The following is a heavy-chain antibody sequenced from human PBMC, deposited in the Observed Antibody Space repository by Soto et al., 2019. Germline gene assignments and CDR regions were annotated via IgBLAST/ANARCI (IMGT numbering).Heavy chain of an antibody. D-gene: IGHD1-1*01. CDR1: GFTFSSYG. V-gene: IGHV3-30*18. CDR2: ISYDGSNK. CDR3: AKGANTQLYYFDY. Sequence: QVQLVESGGGVVQTGRSLRLSCAASGFTFSSYGMHWVRQAPGKGLEWVAVISYDGSNKYYADSVKGRFTISRDNSKNTLYLQRNSLRAEDTAVYYCAKGANTQLYYFDYWGQGTLVTVSS. J-gene: IGHJ4*02.